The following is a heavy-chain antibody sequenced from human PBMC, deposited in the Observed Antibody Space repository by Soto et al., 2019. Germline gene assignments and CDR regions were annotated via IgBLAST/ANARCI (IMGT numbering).Heavy chain of an antibody. V-gene: IGHV4-59*01. J-gene: IGHJ4*02. D-gene: IGHD3-10*01. Sequence: SETLPLTCTVSGGSISSYYWSWIRQPTGKGLEWIGYIYYSGSTNYNPSLKSRVTISVDTSKNQFSLKLSSVTAADTAVYYCARAPRGNYGYPSYFDYWGQGTLVTVSS. CDR1: GGSISSYY. CDR3: ARAPRGNYGYPSYFDY. CDR2: IYYSGST.